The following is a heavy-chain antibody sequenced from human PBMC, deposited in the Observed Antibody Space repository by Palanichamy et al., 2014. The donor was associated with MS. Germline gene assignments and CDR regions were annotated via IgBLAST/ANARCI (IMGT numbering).Heavy chain of an antibody. V-gene: IGHV3-7*03. Sequence: EVQLVESGGGLVQPGGSLRLSCAASGFTFSTYWMSWVRQAPGKGLEWVANIRQDRSEKYYVGSVGGRFTISRDNAKNSLYLQMNSLRAEDTAVYYCARGGLDFYDSSDYFSPFWGQGTLVTVSS. D-gene: IGHD3-22*01. CDR2: IRQDRSEK. CDR3: ARGGLDFYDSSDYFSPF. J-gene: IGHJ4*02. CDR1: GFTFSTYW.